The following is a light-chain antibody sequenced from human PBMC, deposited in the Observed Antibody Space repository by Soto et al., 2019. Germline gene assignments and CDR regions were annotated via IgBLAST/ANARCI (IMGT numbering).Light chain of an antibody. CDR2: EAS. CDR3: CSYAGDKTYV. V-gene: IGLV2-23*01. CDR1: GSDVRTYNL. Sequence: QSALTQPASVSGSAGQSITISCTVTGSDVRTYNLVSWYQQHPGKVPKLIIYEASKRPSGVSNRFSGSQPGNTASLTVSGLQAEGEADYYCCSYAGDKTYVFGSGTKVTVL. J-gene: IGLJ1*01.